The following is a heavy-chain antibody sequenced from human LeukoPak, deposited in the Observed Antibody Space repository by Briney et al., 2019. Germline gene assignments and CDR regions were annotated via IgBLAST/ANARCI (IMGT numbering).Heavy chain of an antibody. V-gene: IGHV4-61*01. CDR3: ARGDYYYGSGSYYH. Sequence: SQTLSLTCSVYGGSISSGPYFWSWIRQPPGKGLEWIGYIYYSGSTNYNPSLKSRVTISVDTSKNQFSLKLSSVTAADTAVYYCARGDYYYGSGSYYHWGQGTLVTVSS. CDR2: IYYSGST. D-gene: IGHD3-10*01. CDR1: GGSISSGPYF. J-gene: IGHJ5*02.